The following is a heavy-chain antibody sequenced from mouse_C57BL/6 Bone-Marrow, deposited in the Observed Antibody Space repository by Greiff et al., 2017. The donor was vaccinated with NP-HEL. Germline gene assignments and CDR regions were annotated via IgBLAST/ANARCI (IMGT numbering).Heavy chain of an antibody. V-gene: IGHV2-9-1*01. CDR2: IWTGGGT. Sequence: VQVVESGPGLVAPSQSLSITCTVSGFSLTSYAISWVRQPPGKGLEWLGVIWTGGGTNYNSALKSRLSISKDNSKSQIFLKMNSLQTDDTARYYCARKPYGISPPYAMDYWGQGTSVTVSS. CDR1: GFSLTSYA. D-gene: IGHD1-1*01. J-gene: IGHJ4*01. CDR3: ARKPYGISPPYAMDY.